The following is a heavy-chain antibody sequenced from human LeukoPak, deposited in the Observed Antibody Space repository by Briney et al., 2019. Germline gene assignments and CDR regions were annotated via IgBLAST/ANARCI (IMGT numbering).Heavy chain of an antibody. Sequence: GGSLRLSCAASEFDFSSHAMTWVRQAPGKGLVWVSRISSDGSSTNYADSVKGRFTISRDNAKNTLYLQMNSLRVEDTAVYYCARGRPHGSDYWGQGTLVTVSS. CDR2: ISSDGSST. V-gene: IGHV3-74*01. D-gene: IGHD2-15*01. J-gene: IGHJ4*02. CDR3: ARGRPHGSDY. CDR1: EFDFSSHA.